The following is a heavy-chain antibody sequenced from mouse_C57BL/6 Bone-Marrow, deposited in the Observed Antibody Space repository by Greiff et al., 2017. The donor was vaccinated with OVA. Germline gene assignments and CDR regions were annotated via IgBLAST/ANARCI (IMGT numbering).Heavy chain of an antibody. Sequence: QVQLQQPGAELVKPGASVTLSCKASGYTFTSYWITWVKQRPGHGLEWIGDIYPGTGSTNYNEKFKSKATLTADTSSSTAYMQLSSLTSEDSAVYYCAAEGPMDYWGQGTSVTVSS. V-gene: IGHV1-55*01. CDR3: AAEGPMDY. CDR1: GYTFTSYW. CDR2: IYPGTGST. J-gene: IGHJ4*01.